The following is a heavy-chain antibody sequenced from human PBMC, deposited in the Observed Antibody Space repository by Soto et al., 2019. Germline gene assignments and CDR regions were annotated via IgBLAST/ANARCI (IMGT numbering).Heavy chain of an antibody. CDR1: GGTFSNDI. Sequence: SVKVSCKASGGTFSNDIITWVRQAPGQGLEWMGRIIPLLNKANYAQKLQGRDTITADKSTSTAYMELNSLRSEDTAVYYCVRDSPIGSTYSGYDGIDYWG. CDR3: VRDSPIGSTYSGYDGIDY. D-gene: IGHD5-12*01. CDR2: IIPLLNKA. V-gene: IGHV1-69*08. J-gene: IGHJ4*01.